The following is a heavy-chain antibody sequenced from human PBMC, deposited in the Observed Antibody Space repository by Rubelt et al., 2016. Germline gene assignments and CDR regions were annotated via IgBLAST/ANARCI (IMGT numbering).Heavy chain of an antibody. V-gene: IGHV1-18*04. Sequence: QVQLVQSGAEVKKPGASVKVSCKASGYTFTGYYMHWVRQAPGQGLEWMGWISAYNGNTKYAWRSQGRGPMTTETSTGTAYMELRSLRSDDTAGYYCARHDKWGCLDYWGQGTLVTVSS. D-gene: IGHD7-27*01. J-gene: IGHJ4*02. CDR1: GYTFTGYY. CDR2: ISAYNGNT. CDR3: ARHDKWGCLDY.